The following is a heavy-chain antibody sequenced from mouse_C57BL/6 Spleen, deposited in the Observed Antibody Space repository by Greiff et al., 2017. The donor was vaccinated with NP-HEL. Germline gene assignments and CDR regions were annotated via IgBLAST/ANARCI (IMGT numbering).Heavy chain of an antibody. CDR3: ARRDSGYAMDY. V-gene: IGHV1-80*01. CDR2: IYPGDGDT. Sequence: QVQLQQSGAELVKPGASVKISCKASGYAFSSYWMNWVKQRPGKGLEWIGQIYPGDGDTNYNGKFKGKATLTADKSSSTAYMQLSSLTSEDSAVYFCARRDSGYAMDYWGQGTSVTVSS. CDR1: GYAFSSYW. D-gene: IGHD3-2*02. J-gene: IGHJ4*01.